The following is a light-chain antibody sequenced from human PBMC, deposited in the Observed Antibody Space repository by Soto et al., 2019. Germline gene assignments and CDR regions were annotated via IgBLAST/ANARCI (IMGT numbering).Light chain of an antibody. Sequence: QRTLKKYSLSASVGDRLTITCRASQDIGNDLGWYEQKQGKXDNXXIYAAFTLQSGVPPRFSASRSGTAGTLTICSLQAEDGTVYYGQQYYRTPRTFGQGTNVDI. J-gene: IGKJ1*01. V-gene: IGKV1-6*01. CDR3: QQYYRTPRT. CDR1: QDIGND. CDR2: AAF.